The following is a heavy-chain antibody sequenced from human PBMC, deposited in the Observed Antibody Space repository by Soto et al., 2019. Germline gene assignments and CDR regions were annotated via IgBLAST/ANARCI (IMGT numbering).Heavy chain of an antibody. CDR3: ARGEIVMVD. CDR2: ISHNGIT. D-gene: IGHD3-22*01. CDR1: GGSINRERSY. J-gene: IGHJ4*02. V-gene: IGHV4-31*03. Sequence: QVQLQESGPGLVKPSQTLSLNCTVSGGSINRERSYWGWIRQSPGRGLGWIGYISHNGITWYNPSLQSRVSISIDKSKDHFSLEVRSVTAADTAFYYCARGEIVMVDWGQGALVTVSS.